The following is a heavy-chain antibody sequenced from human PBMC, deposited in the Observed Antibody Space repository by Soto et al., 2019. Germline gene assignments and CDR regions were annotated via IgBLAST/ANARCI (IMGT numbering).Heavy chain of an antibody. V-gene: IGHV3-33*01. CDR2: IWYDGSNK. Sequence: PGGSLRLSCAASGFTFSSYGMHWVRQAPGKGLEWVAVIWYDGSNKYYADSVKGRFTISRDNSKNTLYLQMNSLRAEDTAVYYCASESFGVGIDYRGQGTLVTVSS. J-gene: IGHJ4*02. CDR3: ASESFGVGIDY. CDR1: GFTFSSYG. D-gene: IGHD3-3*01.